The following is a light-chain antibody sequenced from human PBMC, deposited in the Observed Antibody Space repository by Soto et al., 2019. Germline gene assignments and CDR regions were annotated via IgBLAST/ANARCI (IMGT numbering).Light chain of an antibody. Sequence: EIVLTQSPGTLSLSPGERATLSCRASQSVSSSYLAWYQQKPGQAPRLLIYGASSRATGIPDRFSGSGSGTDFTLTIRRLEPEDSAVYYCQQYGASPYTFGQGTKLETK. J-gene: IGKJ2*01. CDR1: QSVSSSY. CDR3: QQYGASPYT. CDR2: GAS. V-gene: IGKV3-20*01.